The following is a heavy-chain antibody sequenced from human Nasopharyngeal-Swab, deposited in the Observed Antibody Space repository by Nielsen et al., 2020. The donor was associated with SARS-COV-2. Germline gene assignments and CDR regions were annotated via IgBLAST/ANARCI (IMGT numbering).Heavy chain of an antibody. D-gene: IGHD3-9*01. CDR2: INSDGSTT. J-gene: IGHJ6*02. CDR1: GFTLSNYW. CDR3: ARGCVLTGPSCYYYGMDV. Sequence: GGSLRLSCAASGFTLSNYWTHWFRQATGKGLAWVALINSDGSTTSYADSVKGRFTISRDDGKNSLYLQMNSLRAEDTAVYYCARGCVLTGPSCYYYGMDVWGQGTTVTVSS. V-gene: IGHV3-74*01.